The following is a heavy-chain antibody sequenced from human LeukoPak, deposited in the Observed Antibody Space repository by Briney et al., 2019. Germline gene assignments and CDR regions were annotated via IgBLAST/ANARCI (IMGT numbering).Heavy chain of an antibody. Sequence: SETLALTCAVSGYSISSGYYWGWIRQPPGKGLEWIGSIYHSGSTYYNPSLKSRVTKSVDTSKNQFSLKLSSVTAADTAVYYCARHEARGYSSSWFGYWGQGTLVTVSS. D-gene: IGHD6-13*01. CDR1: GYSISSGYY. CDR3: ARHEARGYSSSWFGY. J-gene: IGHJ4*02. V-gene: IGHV4-38-2*01. CDR2: IYHSGST.